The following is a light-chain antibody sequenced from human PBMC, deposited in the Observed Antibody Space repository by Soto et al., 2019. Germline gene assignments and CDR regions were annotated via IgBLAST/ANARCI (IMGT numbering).Light chain of an antibody. CDR1: QSLMHSSGNNF. J-gene: IGKJ2*01. Sequence: DIVLTQSPLSLPVTPGESASISCRSSQSLMHSSGNNFLDWYLQKPGQSPQLLIYLGSQRASGVPDKFSGNGSGADFTLKISKVEAEDVGIYYCMQALQTPSTFGQGTKLELK. CDR2: LGS. CDR3: MQALQTPST. V-gene: IGKV2-28*01.